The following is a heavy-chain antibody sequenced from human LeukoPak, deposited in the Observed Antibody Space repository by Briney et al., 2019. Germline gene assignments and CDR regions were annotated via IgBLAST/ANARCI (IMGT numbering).Heavy chain of an antibody. CDR1: GGSFSGYY. V-gene: IGHV4-34*01. D-gene: IGHD5-18*01. CDR2: INHSGST. Sequence: PSETLSLTCAVYGGSFSGYYWSWIRQPPGKGLEWIGEINHSGSTNYNPSLKSRVTISVDTSKNQFSLKLSSVTAADTAVYYCAREIQDGFDIWGQGTMVTVSS. J-gene: IGHJ3*02. CDR3: AREIQDGFDI.